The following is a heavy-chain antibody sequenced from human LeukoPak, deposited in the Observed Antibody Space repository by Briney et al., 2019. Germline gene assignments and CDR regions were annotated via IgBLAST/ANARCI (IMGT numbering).Heavy chain of an antibody. D-gene: IGHD3-22*01. V-gene: IGHV4-59*08. Sequence: PSETLSLTCTVSGGSISSYYWSWIRQPPGKGLEWSGYIYYSGSTNYNPSLKSRVTISVDTSKNQISLKLSSVTAADTAVYYCASHAPGSSGYYSKFDYWGQGTLVTVAS. J-gene: IGHJ4*02. CDR1: GGSISSYY. CDR2: IYYSGST. CDR3: ASHAPGSSGYYSKFDY.